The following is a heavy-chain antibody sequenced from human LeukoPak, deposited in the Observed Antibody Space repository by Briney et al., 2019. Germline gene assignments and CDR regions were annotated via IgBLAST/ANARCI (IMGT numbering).Heavy chain of an antibody. Sequence: GGSLRLSCAASGFNFNTYSMNWVRQAPGKGLEWVSSISSNSRYRYYADSMRGRFTISRDNAKNSLYLQMNSLKPEDTAVYYCARVAEAAAFDSWGQGTLVTVSS. V-gene: IGHV3-21*06. CDR2: ISSNSRYR. CDR1: GFNFNTYS. D-gene: IGHD6-13*01. J-gene: IGHJ4*02. CDR3: ARVAEAAAFDS.